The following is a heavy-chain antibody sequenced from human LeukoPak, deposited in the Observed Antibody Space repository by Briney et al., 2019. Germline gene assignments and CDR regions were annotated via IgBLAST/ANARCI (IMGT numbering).Heavy chain of an antibody. CDR1: GGSISSYY. D-gene: IGHD3-10*01. J-gene: IGHJ6*03. CDR3: ARDGGLYYYMDV. Sequence: SETLSLTCTVSGGSISSYYWSWIRQPPGKGLEWIGHIFYSGSTKYNPSLKSRVTISGDTSKNQFSLRLSSVTAADTAVYYCARDGGLYYYMDVWGKGTTVTVSS. CDR2: IFYSGST. V-gene: IGHV4-59*12.